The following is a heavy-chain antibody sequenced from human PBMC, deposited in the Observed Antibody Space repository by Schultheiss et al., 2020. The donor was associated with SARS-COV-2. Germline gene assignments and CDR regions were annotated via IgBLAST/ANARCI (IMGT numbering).Heavy chain of an antibody. CDR1: GFTFSSYG. D-gene: IGHD2-15*01. J-gene: IGHJ3*02. Sequence: GGSLRLSCAASGFTFSSYGMHWVRQAPGKGLEWVAVISYDGSNKYYADSVKGRFTISRDNSKNTLYLQMNSLRAEDTAVYYCAKVLWVAATRGDAFDIWGQGTMVTVSS. V-gene: IGHV3-30*18. CDR3: AKVLWVAATRGDAFDI. CDR2: ISYDGSNK.